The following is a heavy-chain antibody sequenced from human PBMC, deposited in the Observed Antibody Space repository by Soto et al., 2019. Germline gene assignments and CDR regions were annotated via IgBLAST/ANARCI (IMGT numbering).Heavy chain of an antibody. CDR3: ARVYCSSTSCSYFDY. CDR1: GFTLSSNW. V-gene: IGHV3-74*01. D-gene: IGHD2-2*01. J-gene: IGHJ4*02. Sequence: EVQLVESGGGLVQPGGSLRPSCAGSGFTLSSNWMPWVRQAPGKGLVWVSRIDRDGSDTSYADSVKGRFTISRDNAKNTVHLQMNSLRAEDTAVYYCARVYCSSTSCSYFDYWSQGTLVTVSS. CDR2: IDRDGSDT.